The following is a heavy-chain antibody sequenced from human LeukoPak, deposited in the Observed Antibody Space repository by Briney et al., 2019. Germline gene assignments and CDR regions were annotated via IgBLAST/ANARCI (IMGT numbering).Heavy chain of an antibody. V-gene: IGHV4-38-2*02. D-gene: IGHD1-26*01. J-gene: IGHJ4*02. CDR2: IYHSGRT. CDR3: ARGVNSGYFDY. Sequence: PSETLSLTCTVSGYSISSGYYWGWIRQPPGKGLEWIGSIYHSGRTFYNPSLKSRVTISVDTSKNQFSLKLTSVTAADTAVYYCARGVNSGYFDYCGQGTLVTVSS. CDR1: GYSISSGYY.